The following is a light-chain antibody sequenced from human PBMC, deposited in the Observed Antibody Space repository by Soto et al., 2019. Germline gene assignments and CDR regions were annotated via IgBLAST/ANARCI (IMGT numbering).Light chain of an antibody. V-gene: IGKV1-6*01. CDR3: LQDYNYPWT. J-gene: IGKJ1*01. Sequence: IQMPQSPSSLSASVGDRVTMTCQASQDIKNYLNWYQQKPGKAPKLLIYAASSLQSGVPSRFSGSGSGTDFTLTISSLQPEDFATYYCLQDYNYPWTFGQGTKVDI. CDR2: AAS. CDR1: QDIKNY.